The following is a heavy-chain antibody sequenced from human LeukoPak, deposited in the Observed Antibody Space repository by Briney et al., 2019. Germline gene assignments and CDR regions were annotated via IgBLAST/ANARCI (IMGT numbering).Heavy chain of an antibody. V-gene: IGHV4-39*01. CDR3: ARSIPTDYGDFEDAFDI. CDR2: IYYSGST. D-gene: IGHD4-17*01. Sequence: SETLSLTCTVSGGSISSSSYYWGWIRQPPGKGLVWIGSIYYSGSTHYNPSLKSRVTISVDTSKSQFSLKLSSVTAADTAVYYCARSIPTDYGDFEDAFDIWGQGTMVTVSS. J-gene: IGHJ3*02. CDR1: GGSISSSSYY.